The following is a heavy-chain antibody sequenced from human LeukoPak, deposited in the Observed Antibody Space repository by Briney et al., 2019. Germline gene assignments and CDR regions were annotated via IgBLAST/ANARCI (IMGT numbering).Heavy chain of an antibody. CDR2: IYYSGST. CDR3: ARIEYYDFRSGRYRHGAFDI. CDR1: GGSISSYY. Sequence: PSETLSLTCTVSGGSISSYYWSWIRQPPGKGLEWIGYIYYSGSTNYNPSLKSRVTISVDTSKNQFSLKLSSVTAADTAVYYCARIEYYDFRSGRYRHGAFDIWGQGTMVTVSS. J-gene: IGHJ3*02. V-gene: IGHV4-59*01. D-gene: IGHD3-3*01.